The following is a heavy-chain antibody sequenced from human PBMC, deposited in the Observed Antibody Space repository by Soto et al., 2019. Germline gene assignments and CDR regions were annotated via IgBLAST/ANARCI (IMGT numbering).Heavy chain of an antibody. CDR1: GFSFSDYY. D-gene: IGHD3-22*01. J-gene: IGHJ4*02. CDR2: ISSTATYT. CDR3: ARARLVVEGRFDY. V-gene: IGHV3-11*06. Sequence: QVHLVESGGALVQPGWSLRLSCAVSGFSFSDYYMNWIRQAPGKGLEWLSFISSTATYTNYADSVRGRYTISRDRAKNSLCLDMNGLRAEDTAVYYCARARLVVEGRFDYWGQGTLVTVSS.